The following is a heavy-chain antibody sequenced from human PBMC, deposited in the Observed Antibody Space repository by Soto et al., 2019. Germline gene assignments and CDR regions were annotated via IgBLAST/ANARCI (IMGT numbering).Heavy chain of an antibody. Sequence: PGGSLRLSCAASGFTFSTYSMNWVRQAPGKGLGWVSAISGSGGSTYYADSVKGRFTISRDNSKNTLYLQMNSLRAEDTAVYYCAKDLIRHAVVAQIDYWGQGTLVTVSS. CDR3: AKDLIRHAVVAQIDY. D-gene: IGHD5-12*01. V-gene: IGHV3-23*01. CDR2: ISGSGGST. J-gene: IGHJ4*02. CDR1: GFTFSTYS.